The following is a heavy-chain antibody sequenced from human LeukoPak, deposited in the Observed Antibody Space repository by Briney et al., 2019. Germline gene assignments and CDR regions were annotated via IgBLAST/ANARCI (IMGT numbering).Heavy chain of an antibody. CDR1: GGTFSSYA. D-gene: IGHD2-2*02. J-gene: IGHJ4*02. V-gene: IGHV1-69*13. CDR3: ASAGVGVYCSSTSCYTGVDY. CDR2: IIPLFGTA. Sequence: SVKVSCKASGGTFSSYAISWVRQAPGQGLEWVGGIIPLFGTANYAQKFQGRVTITADESTSTAQMELSSLRSEDTAGYDCASAGVGVYCSSTSCYTGVDYWGQGTLVTVSS.